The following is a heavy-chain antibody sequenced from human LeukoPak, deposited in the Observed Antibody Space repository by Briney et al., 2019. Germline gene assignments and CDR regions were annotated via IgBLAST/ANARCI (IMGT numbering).Heavy chain of an antibody. J-gene: IGHJ6*03. V-gene: IGHV3-74*01. CDR1: GFDFSNVW. CDR3: ARDGQRPLSATRQYFYAFYIDV. D-gene: IGHD2/OR15-2a*01. CDR2: ITAAGSTA. Sequence: AGGSLRLSCAVSGFDFSNVWMHWVRQVPGKGLVWVSRITAAGSTANYADSVKGRLTISRDNTKNTLYLQMNSLRAEDTAVYYCARDGQRPLSATRQYFYAFYIDVSGKGTAVTVS.